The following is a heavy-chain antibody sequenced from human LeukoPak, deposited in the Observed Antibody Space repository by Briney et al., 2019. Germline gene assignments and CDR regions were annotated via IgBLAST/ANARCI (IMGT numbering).Heavy chain of an antibody. D-gene: IGHD6-13*01. Sequence: KPSETLSLTCTVSGGSISSGTYYWSWIRQPAGKGLEWIVRIYASGSTNYNPSLKSRVTISVDTSKNQFSLKLSSVTAADTAVYYCARVMWQLGYYFDYWGQGTLVTVSS. J-gene: IGHJ4*02. CDR1: GGSISSGTYY. V-gene: IGHV4-61*02. CDR3: ARVMWQLGYYFDY. CDR2: IYASGST.